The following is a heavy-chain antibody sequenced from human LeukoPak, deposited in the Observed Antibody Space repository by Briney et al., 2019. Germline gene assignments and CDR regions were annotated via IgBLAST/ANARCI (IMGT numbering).Heavy chain of an antibody. Sequence: PGGSLRLSCAASGFTFSSYGMHWVRQAPGKGLEWVAVIWYDGSNKYYADSVKGRFTISRDNSKNTLYLQMNSLRAEDTAVYYCARAPRTPAVYFDYWGQGILVTVSS. V-gene: IGHV3-33*01. CDR2: IWYDGSNK. CDR1: GFTFSSYG. J-gene: IGHJ4*02. D-gene: IGHD2-2*01. CDR3: ARAPRTPAVYFDY.